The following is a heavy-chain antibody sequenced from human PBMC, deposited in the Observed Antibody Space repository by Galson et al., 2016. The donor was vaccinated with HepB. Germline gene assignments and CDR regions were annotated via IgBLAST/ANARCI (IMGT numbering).Heavy chain of an antibody. Sequence: SLRLSCAASGFAFNDFAMHWVRQRPGKGLEWVSGITGNSNTVDYGDSVKGRCTVSRDNAKNYLYLQMNSLRPEDTALYYCARDMMTGGWDNWFDSWGQGILVIVSS. J-gene: IGHJ5*01. CDR3: ARDMMTGGWDNWFDS. CDR2: ITGNSNTV. V-gene: IGHV3-9*01. CDR1: GFAFNDFA. D-gene: IGHD6-19*01.